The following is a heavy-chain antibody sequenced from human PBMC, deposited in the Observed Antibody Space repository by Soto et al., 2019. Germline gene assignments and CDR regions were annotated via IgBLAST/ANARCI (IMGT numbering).Heavy chain of an antibody. CDR3: VIDEFGQDDA. CDR1: AFSLRSYW. V-gene: IGHV3-74*01. J-gene: IGHJ5*02. CDR2: INEVGSRT. D-gene: IGHD3-16*01. Sequence: EVQLVESGGGLVQPGGSLRLSCTDSAFSLRSYWMHWVRHAPGEGLVWVSRINEVGSRTDHADSVRGRFTISRDNAKNTLNLQMTSLRVEDTAVYYCVIDEFGQDDAWGQGTLVTVSS.